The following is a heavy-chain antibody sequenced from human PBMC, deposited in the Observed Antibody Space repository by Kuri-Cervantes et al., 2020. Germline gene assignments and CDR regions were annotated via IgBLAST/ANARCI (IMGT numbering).Heavy chain of an antibody. Sequence: ASVKVSCKASGYTFTGYYMHWVRQAPGQGLEWMGWINPNNGDTYYAQKFQGWVTMTRDTSISTAYMELSRLRSDDTAVYYCAREFDAGGFDPWGQGTLVTVSS. CDR1: GYTFTGYY. CDR2: INPNNGDT. J-gene: IGHJ5*02. V-gene: IGHV1-2*04. CDR3: AREFDAGGFDP. D-gene: IGHD3-10*01.